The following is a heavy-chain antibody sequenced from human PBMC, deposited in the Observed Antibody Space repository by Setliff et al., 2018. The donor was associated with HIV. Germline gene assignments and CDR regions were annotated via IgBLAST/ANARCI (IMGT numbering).Heavy chain of an antibody. Sequence: ASVKVSCKASGYTFFEYYMFWLRQAPGQGLEWMGWINPYNGATKSAHKFQGRVTVTRDTSITTTYMELTRSTSDDTAIYYCARAPIYCGGDCYLFDYWGQGTLVTVSS. D-gene: IGHD2-21*02. J-gene: IGHJ4*02. CDR2: INPYNGAT. V-gene: IGHV1-2*02. CDR1: GYTFFEYY. CDR3: ARAPIYCGGDCYLFDY.